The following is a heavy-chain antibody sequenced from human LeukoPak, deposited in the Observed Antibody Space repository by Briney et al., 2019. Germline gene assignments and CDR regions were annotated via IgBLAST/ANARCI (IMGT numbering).Heavy chain of an antibody. V-gene: IGHV4-4*02. Sequence: SGTLSLTCGVSGGSISNTNWWTWVRQPPGKGLEWIGEVNLQGRTKYNPSLKSRVAISVDKSENHISLKLTSVTAADTAVYYCAREGGPYRPLDYSGQGTLVTVAS. CDR3: AREGGPYRPLDY. J-gene: IGHJ4*02. CDR2: VNLQGRT. CDR1: GGSISNTNW.